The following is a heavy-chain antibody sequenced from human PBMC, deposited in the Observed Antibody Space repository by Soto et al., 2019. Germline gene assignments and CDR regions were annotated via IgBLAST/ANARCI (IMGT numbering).Heavy chain of an antibody. CDR2: IIHTGGAT. CDR1: GFDFSAYA. CDR3: VKDWPGTSSVTSDY. J-gene: IGHJ4*02. D-gene: IGHD4-17*01. Sequence: EVHLLESGGTLIQPGGSLRLSCAASGFDFSAYAMTWVRQAPGKGLEWVSSIIHTGGATYYASSVKGRFTISRDNSKNILYLQMNSLGADDTAMYYCVKDWPGTSSVTSDYWGQGTLVTVSS. V-gene: IGHV3-23*01.